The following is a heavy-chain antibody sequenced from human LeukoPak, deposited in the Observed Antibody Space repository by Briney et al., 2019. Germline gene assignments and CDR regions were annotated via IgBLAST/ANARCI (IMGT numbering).Heavy chain of an antibody. CDR3: ARDAGEYVGGSAGHYFDY. J-gene: IGHJ4*02. Sequence: ASETLSLTCTVSGGSIGSGSGYWSWIRQPPVKGLEWIGYIHDSGSTYYNPSLRGRVSMSLDAPDNPFSLKLTSVTAADTAVYYCARDAGEYVGGSAGHYFDYWGQGTLVTVSS. CDR1: GGSIGSGSGY. CDR2: IHDSGST. V-gene: IGHV4-31*03. D-gene: IGHD1-26*01.